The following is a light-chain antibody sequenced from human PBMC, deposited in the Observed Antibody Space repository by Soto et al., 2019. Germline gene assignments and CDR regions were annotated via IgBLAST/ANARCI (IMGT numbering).Light chain of an antibody. CDR3: LQHNTYPLS. CDR1: QGISHY. Sequence: DIQMTQSPSAMSASVGDRVTITCRASQGISHYLAWFQQRPGKVPKRLIYGASTLESGVPSRFSGSGSGTEFTLTISSLQPEDFATYYCLQHNTYPLSFGGGTKVEIK. V-gene: IGKV1-17*03. CDR2: GAS. J-gene: IGKJ4*01.